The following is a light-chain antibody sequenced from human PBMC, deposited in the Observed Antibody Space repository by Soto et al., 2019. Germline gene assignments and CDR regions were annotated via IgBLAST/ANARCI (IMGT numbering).Light chain of an antibody. J-gene: IGKJ2*01. CDR1: QRVSTY. CDR3: QQSYSTPRT. Sequence: DIQMTQSPSSLSASVGDRVTITCRASQRVSTYLNWYQQKPEKAPKLLIYAASSLQSGVPSRFSGSVSGTDFTLTISSLPPEDFATYYCQQSYSTPRTFGQGTKLEIK. V-gene: IGKV1-39*01. CDR2: AAS.